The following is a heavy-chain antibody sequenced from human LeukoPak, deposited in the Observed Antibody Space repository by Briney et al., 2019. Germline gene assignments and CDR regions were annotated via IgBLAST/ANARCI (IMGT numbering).Heavy chain of an antibody. CDR2: IYYSGST. Sequence: PSETLSLTCTVSGGCISSGGYYWSWIRQHPGKGLEWIGDIYYSGSTYYNPSLKSRVTISVDTSKNQFSLKLSSVTAADTAVYYCARAVGSSSFINYWGQGTLVTVSS. CDR1: GGCISSGGYY. D-gene: IGHD6-6*01. J-gene: IGHJ4*02. V-gene: IGHV4-31*03. CDR3: ARAVGSSSFINY.